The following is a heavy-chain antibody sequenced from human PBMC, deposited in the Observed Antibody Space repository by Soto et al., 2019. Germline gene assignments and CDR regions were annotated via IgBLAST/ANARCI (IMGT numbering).Heavy chain of an antibody. D-gene: IGHD6-19*01. CDR1: GFNISANW. J-gene: IGHJ4*02. V-gene: IGHV3-7*01. Sequence: EVQLVESGGGLVQPGGSLRLSCVAAGFNISANWMSWVRQAPGKGLEWVGNIKQDGGEKNYVDSVKGRFTISRDTADNSLFRQKNSLRADDTAVYYGARGQGWADYWCQGTLVTVSS. CDR3: ARGQGWADY. CDR2: IKQDGGEK.